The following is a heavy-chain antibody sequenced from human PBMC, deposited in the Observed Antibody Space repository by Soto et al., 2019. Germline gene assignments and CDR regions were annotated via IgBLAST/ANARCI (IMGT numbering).Heavy chain of an antibody. Sequence: PSVKVSCKASGYTFTSYYMHWVRQAPGQGLEWMGIINPSGGSTSYAQKFQGRVTMTRDTSTSTVYMELSSLRSEDTAVYYCARVRYYYDSSGYLAFDYWGQGTLVTVSS. CDR3: ARVRYYYDSSGYLAFDY. CDR2: INPSGGST. CDR1: GYTFTSYY. J-gene: IGHJ4*02. V-gene: IGHV1-46*01. D-gene: IGHD3-22*01.